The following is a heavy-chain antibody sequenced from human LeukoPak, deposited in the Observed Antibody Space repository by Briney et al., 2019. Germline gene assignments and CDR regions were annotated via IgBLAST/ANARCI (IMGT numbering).Heavy chain of an antibody. CDR2: FDPEDGET. CDR1: GCTLTELS. CDR3: ATAVADWLSLSYYYFDY. Sequence: AAVKVSCKVSGCTLTELSMHWVRQAPGKGLEWMGGFDPEDGETIYAQKFQGRVTMTEDTSTDTAYMELSSLRSEDTAVYYCATAVADWLSLSYYYFDYWGQGTLVTVSS. J-gene: IGHJ4*02. D-gene: IGHD3/OR15-3a*01. V-gene: IGHV1-24*01.